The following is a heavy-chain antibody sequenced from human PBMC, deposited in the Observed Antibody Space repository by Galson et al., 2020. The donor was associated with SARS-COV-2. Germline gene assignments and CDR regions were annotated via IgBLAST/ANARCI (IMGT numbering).Heavy chain of an antibody. D-gene: IGHD6-19*01. Sequence: SETLSLTCAVYGGSFSGYYWSWIRQPPGKGLEWIGEINHSGSTNYNPSLKSRVTISVDTSKNQFSLKLSSVTAADTAVYYCARASPNLYSSGWYVDYWGQGTLVTVSS. CDR2: INHSGST. CDR1: GGSFSGYY. CDR3: ARASPNLYSSGWYVDY. V-gene: IGHV4-34*01. J-gene: IGHJ4*02.